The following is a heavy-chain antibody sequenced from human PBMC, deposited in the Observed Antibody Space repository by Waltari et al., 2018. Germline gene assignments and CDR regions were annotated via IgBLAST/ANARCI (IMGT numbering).Heavy chain of an antibody. Sequence: EVQLVQSGAEVKKPGESLRISCEGSGYDFSTSWITWVRHMPGKGLEWMGRIDPSDSYTNYSPSFRGHVTISVDRSISTAYIQWSGLRASDTAIYYCARTSTRDFYYMDVWGKGTTVTVSS. CDR2: IDPSDSYT. J-gene: IGHJ6*03. V-gene: IGHV5-10-1*01. CDR1: GYDFSTSW. D-gene: IGHD1-1*01. CDR3: ARTSTRDFYYMDV.